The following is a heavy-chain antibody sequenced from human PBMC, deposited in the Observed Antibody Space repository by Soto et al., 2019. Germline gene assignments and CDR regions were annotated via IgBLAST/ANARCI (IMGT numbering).Heavy chain of an antibody. V-gene: IGHV3-23*01. CDR2: ISGSGSGT. CDR1: GFTFINYA. Sequence: EVHMLESGGGLIQPGGSLRLSCAASGFTFINYAMSWVRQAPGKGLEWVSSISGSGSGTYYADYVKGRFNISRDNSKNTLYLQVNNLRAEDTAVYYCTKATHNAEGQYCETTICAAEYFQHWGQGSLVVVSS. CDR3: TKATHNAEGQYCETTICAAEYFQH. D-gene: IGHD2-21*01. J-gene: IGHJ1*01.